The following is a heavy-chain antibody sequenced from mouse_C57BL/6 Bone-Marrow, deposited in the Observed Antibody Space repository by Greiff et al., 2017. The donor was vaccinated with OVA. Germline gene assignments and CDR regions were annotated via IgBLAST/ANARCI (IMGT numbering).Heavy chain of an antibody. V-gene: IGHV5-17*01. J-gene: IGHJ2*01. Sequence: DVMLVESGGGLVKPGGSLKLSCAASGFTFSDYGMHWVRQAPEKGLEWVAYISSGSSTIYYADTVKGRFTISRDNAKNPLFLKMTSLRSEDTAMYYCARHYYGSSSYYFDYWGQGTTLTVSS. CDR2: ISSGSSTI. CDR1: GFTFSDYG. CDR3: ARHYYGSSSYYFDY. D-gene: IGHD1-1*01.